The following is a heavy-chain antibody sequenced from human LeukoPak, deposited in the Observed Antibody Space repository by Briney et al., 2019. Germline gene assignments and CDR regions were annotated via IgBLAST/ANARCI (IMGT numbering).Heavy chain of an antibody. D-gene: IGHD3/OR15-3a*01. CDR2: ISAYNGNT. J-gene: IGHJ3*01. CDR1: GYTFKNYI. CDR3: ARLQYTKDWPPGTFDP. V-gene: IGHV1-18*01. Sequence: ASVKVSCKASGYTFKNYIIAWVRQAPGQGLEWMGWISAYNGNTNSAQKLQGRVTMTTDTSTSTAYMELRSLNSDDTAVYYCARLQYTKDWPPGTFDPWGQGTMVTVSS.